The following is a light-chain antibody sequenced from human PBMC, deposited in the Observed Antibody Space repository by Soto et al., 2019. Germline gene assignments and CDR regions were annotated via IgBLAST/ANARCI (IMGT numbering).Light chain of an antibody. V-gene: IGLV2-14*01. CDR2: EVN. CDR3: SSYTSRSTPYV. CDR1: SIDVGGYDY. J-gene: IGLJ1*01. Sequence: QSVLNQPAYVYGSPGQSVTISCTGTSIDVGGYDYVSWYQQHPGTAPKLILYEVNNRPSGVSNRFSGSKSGNTASLTISGLQAEDEADYYCSSYTSRSTPYVFGTGTKVTVL.